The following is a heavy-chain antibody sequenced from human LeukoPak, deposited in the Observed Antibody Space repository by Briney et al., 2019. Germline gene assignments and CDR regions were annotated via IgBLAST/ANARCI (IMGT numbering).Heavy chain of an antibody. CDR1: GFTVSSNY. D-gene: IGHD2-15*01. CDR2: IYAGGGT. V-gene: IGHV3-53*01. J-gene: IGHJ4*02. Sequence: GGSLRLSCVASGFTVSSNYMTWVRQAPGKGLEWVSVIYAGGGTYYADSVKGRFTISRDNSKDTLYLQMNNLRAEDTAVYYCARGRLVASTHAIDCWGQGTLVTVSS. CDR3: ARGRLVASTHAIDC.